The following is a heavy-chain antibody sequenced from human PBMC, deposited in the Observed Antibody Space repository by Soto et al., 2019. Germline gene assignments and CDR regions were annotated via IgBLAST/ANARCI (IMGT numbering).Heavy chain of an antibody. CDR2: IWHDGNNK. D-gene: IGHD2-21*02. Sequence: GGSLRLSCAASGFTFSNYGMHWVRQAPGKGLEWVAIIWHDGNNKYYADSVKGRFTISRDNSKNTLYLQMNSLRAEDMAVYYCAKDRQVTEYYFDYWGQGTLVTVSS. J-gene: IGHJ4*02. CDR3: AKDRQVTEYYFDY. V-gene: IGHV3-30*02. CDR1: GFTFSNYG.